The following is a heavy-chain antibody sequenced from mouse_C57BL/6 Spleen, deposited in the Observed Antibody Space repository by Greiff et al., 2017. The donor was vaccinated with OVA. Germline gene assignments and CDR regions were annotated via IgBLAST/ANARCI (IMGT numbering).Heavy chain of an antibody. J-gene: IGHJ2*01. CDR2: IDPSDSYT. Sequence: QVQLKQPGAELVMPGASVKLSCKASGYTFTSYWMHWVKQRPGQGLEWIGEIDPSDSYTNYNQKFKGKSTLTVDKSSSTAYMQLSSLTSEDSAVYYCAREGTTVPDFDYWGQGTTLTVSS. V-gene: IGHV1-69*01. CDR3: AREGTTVPDFDY. D-gene: IGHD1-1*01. CDR1: GYTFTSYW.